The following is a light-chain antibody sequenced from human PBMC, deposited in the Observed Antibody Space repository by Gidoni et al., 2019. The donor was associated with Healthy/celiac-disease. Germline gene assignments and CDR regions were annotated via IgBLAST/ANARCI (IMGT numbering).Light chain of an antibody. CDR3: QQYGSSPPLT. V-gene: IGKV3-20*01. CDR2: GAS. Sequence: EIVLTPSPGTLSLSPGERATLSCRASQSVSSSYLAWYQQKPGQAPRLLIYGASSRATGIPDRFSGSGSGRDFTLTISRLEPEDVAVYYCQQYGSSPPLTFGEGTKVEIK. J-gene: IGKJ4*01. CDR1: QSVSSSY.